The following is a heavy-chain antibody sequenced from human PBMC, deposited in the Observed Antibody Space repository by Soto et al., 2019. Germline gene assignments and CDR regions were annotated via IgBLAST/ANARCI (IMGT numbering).Heavy chain of an antibody. CDR3: AKASEPAKAYNWFDP. CDR1: GFTFSSYA. Sequence: EVQLLESGGGLVQPGGSLRLSCAASGFTFSSYAMSWVRQAPGKGLEWVSAISGSGGSTYYADSVKGRFNISRDNSKNTLYLQMNSLRAEDTAVYYCAKASEPAKAYNWFDPWGQGTLVTVSS. V-gene: IGHV3-23*01. J-gene: IGHJ5*02. CDR2: ISGSGGST. D-gene: IGHD2-15*01.